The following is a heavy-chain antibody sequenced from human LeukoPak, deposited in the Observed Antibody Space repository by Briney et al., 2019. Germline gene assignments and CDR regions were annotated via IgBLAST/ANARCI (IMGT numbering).Heavy chain of an antibody. V-gene: IGHV4-30-4*01. J-gene: IGHJ5*02. CDR3: ARLTIFGVVPNWFDP. Sequence: SETLSLTCTVSGGSISSGDYYWSWIRQPPGKGLEWIGYIYYSGSTYYNPSLKSRVTISVDTSKNQFSLKLSSVTAADTAVYYCARLTIFGVVPNWFDPWGQGTLVTVSS. CDR2: IYYSGST. CDR1: GGSISSGDYY. D-gene: IGHD3-3*01.